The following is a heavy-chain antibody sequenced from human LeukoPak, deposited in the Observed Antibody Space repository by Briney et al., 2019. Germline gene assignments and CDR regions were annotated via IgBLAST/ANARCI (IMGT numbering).Heavy chain of an antibody. CDR1: GGSISSSSYY. D-gene: IGHD6-13*01. V-gene: IGHV4-39*07. CDR2: IYYSGST. J-gene: IGHJ1*01. CDR3: ARGSEGIAAAEAEYFQH. Sequence: PSETLSLTCTVSGGSISSSSYYWGWIRQPPGKGLEWIGSIYYSGSTYYNPSLKSRVTISVDTSKNQFSLKLSSVTAADTAVYYCARGSEGIAAAEAEYFQHWGQGTLVTVSS.